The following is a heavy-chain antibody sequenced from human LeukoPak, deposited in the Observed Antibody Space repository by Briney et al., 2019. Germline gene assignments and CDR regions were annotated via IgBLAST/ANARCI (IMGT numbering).Heavy chain of an antibody. V-gene: IGHV3-23*01. J-gene: IGHJ5*02. CDR2: ISGSGGST. D-gene: IGHD6-13*01. CDR3: AKDQTAAAGTSPNDNWFDP. Sequence: GGFLRLSCAASGFTFSSYAMSWVRQAPGKGLEWVSAISGSGGSTYYADSVKGRFTISRDNSKNTLYLQMNSLRVEDTAVYYCAKDQTAAAGTSPNDNWFDPWGQGTLVTVSS. CDR1: GFTFSSYA.